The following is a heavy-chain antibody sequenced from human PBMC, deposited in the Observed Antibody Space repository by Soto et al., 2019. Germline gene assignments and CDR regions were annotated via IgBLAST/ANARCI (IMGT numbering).Heavy chain of an antibody. V-gene: IGHV4-59*01. Sequence: SETLSLTCTVSGGSISSYYWRWILQPPGKGLEWIGYIYYSGSTNYNPSLKSRVTISVDTSKNQFSLKLSSVTAADTAVYYCARDLTAWIQLWPEFMDVWGQGTTVTVSS. CDR3: ARDLTAWIQLWPEFMDV. CDR2: IYYSGST. J-gene: IGHJ6*02. D-gene: IGHD5-18*01. CDR1: GGSISSYY.